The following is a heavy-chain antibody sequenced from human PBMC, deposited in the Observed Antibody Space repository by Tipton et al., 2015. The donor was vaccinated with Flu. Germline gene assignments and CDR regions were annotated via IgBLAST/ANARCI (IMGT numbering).Heavy chain of an antibody. CDR3: ARERRGGWPFYDAFDF. J-gene: IGHJ3*01. D-gene: IGHD6-19*01. Sequence: TLSLTCAVSGYSISSGYFWGWIRQPPGKGLQWIGTIYHSGNTYYNPSLKSRVTMSVDTSKNQFSLRLNSVTAADTAVYYCARERRGGWPFYDAFDFWGQGTTVTVSS. CDR2: IYHSGNT. V-gene: IGHV4-38-2*02. CDR1: GYSISSGYF.